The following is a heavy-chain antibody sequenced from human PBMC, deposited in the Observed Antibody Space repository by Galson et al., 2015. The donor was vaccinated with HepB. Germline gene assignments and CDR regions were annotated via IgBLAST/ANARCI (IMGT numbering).Heavy chain of an antibody. J-gene: IGHJ4*02. V-gene: IGHV3-30-3*01. CDR3: ASPTATMMVLAALDY. Sequence: SLRLSCAASGFTFSDYAIHWVRQAPGKGLEWVAVISYDGGNKYYADSVKGRFTISRDNSKNTLYLQMNSLRGEDTAVYYCASPTATMMVLAALDYWGQGTLVTVSP. CDR1: GFTFSDYA. D-gene: IGHD3-22*01. CDR2: ISYDGGNK.